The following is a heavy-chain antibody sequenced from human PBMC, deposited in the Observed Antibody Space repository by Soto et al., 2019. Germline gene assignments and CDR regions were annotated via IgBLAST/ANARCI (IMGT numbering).Heavy chain of an antibody. J-gene: IGHJ5*02. CDR2: VSIYNGKT. D-gene: IGHD2-15*01. CDR1: GYTFTSYG. V-gene: IGHV1-18*01. Sequence: ASVKVSCKASGYTFTSYGITWVRQAPGRGLEWVGSVSIYNGKTDYAQKLQGRVAMTTDTSTSTAYMELRSLRSDDAAVYYCVRYCRKPHTRYDLWGQGTLVTVSS. CDR3: VRYCRKPHTRYDL.